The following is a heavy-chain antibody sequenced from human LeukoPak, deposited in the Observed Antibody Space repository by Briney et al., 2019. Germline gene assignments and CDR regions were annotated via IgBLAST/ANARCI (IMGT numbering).Heavy chain of an antibody. Sequence: GGSLRLSCAASGFTFDDYGMSWVRQAPGKGLEWVSGINWNGGSTGYADSVKGRFTISRDNAKNSLYLQMNSLRAEDTAIYYCAKDDYGDFRPNWFDPWGQGTLVTVSS. CDR1: GFTFDDYG. CDR3: AKDDYGDFRPNWFDP. V-gene: IGHV3-20*04. D-gene: IGHD4-17*01. J-gene: IGHJ5*02. CDR2: INWNGGST.